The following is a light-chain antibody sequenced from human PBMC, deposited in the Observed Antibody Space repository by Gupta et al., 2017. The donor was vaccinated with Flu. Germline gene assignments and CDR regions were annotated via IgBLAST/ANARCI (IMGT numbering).Light chain of an antibody. Sequence: SALTQPPSVSGSPGQSVTIPCTGTGSDVGTYNRVSWYRQPPGTAPKLIIYEVSNRPSGVPDRFSGSKSGNTASLTISGLQGEDEADYYCSSYTTSYTFVFGTGTKVTVL. CDR1: GSDVGTYNR. CDR2: EVS. CDR3: SSYTTSYTFV. V-gene: IGLV2-18*02. J-gene: IGLJ1*01.